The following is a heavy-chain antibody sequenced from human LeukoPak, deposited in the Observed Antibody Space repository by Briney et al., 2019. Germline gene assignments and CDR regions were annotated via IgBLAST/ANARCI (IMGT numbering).Heavy chain of an antibody. D-gene: IGHD1-7*01. Sequence: SETLSLTCTVSGGSFTSDHWNWIRQPAGKGLEWIGRVDSRGSANYNPSLRSRVALSADTSKNQFFLRLNSVTAADTAVYYCASGTRSYGFHYYYMDVWGKGTTVTVSS. J-gene: IGHJ6*03. V-gene: IGHV4-4*07. CDR3: ASGTRSYGFHYYYMDV. CDR2: VDSRGSA. CDR1: GGSFTSDH.